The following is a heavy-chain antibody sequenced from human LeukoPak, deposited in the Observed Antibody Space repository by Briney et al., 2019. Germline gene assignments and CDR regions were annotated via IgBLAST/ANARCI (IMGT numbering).Heavy chain of an antibody. J-gene: IGHJ4*02. D-gene: IGHD3-10*01. CDR1: GGTFSRYA. V-gene: IGHV1-69*13. CDR3: ARDLSDYYGSGSYKEFDY. Sequence: ASVKVSCKASGGTFSRYAISWVRQAPGQGLEWMGGISPIFGTVNYAQKFQGRVTITADESTSTAYMEVSSLRSEDTAVYYCARDLSDYYGSGSYKEFDYWGQGTLVTVSS. CDR2: ISPIFGTV.